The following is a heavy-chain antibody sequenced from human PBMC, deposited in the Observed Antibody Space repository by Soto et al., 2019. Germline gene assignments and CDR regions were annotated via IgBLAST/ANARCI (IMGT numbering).Heavy chain of an antibody. Sequence: GASVKVSCKASGYTFTSYGISWVRQAPGQGLEWMGWISAYNGNTNYAQKLQGRVTMTTDTSTSTAYMELRSLRYDDTDVYYCARDGLRDILTGYYHPSFDYWGQGTLVTVSS. CDR3: ARDGLRDILTGYYHPSFDY. CDR1: GYTFTSYG. V-gene: IGHV1-18*01. CDR2: ISAYNGNT. J-gene: IGHJ4*02. D-gene: IGHD3-9*01.